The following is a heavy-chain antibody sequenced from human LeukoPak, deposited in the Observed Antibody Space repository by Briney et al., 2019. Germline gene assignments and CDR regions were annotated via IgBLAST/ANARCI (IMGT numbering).Heavy chain of an antibody. CDR3: ARGAYGYCSSTSCYFGTIDY. D-gene: IGHD2-2*01. J-gene: IGHJ4*02. CDR2: IGSSSSYI. CDR1: GFTFSSYT. V-gene: IGHV3-21*01. Sequence: PGGSLRLSCAASGFTFSSYTMNWVRQAPGKGPEWVSSIGSSSSYIYYADSVKGRFTISRDNAKNSLYLQMNSLRAEDTAVYYCARGAYGYCSSTSCYFGTIDYWGQGTLVTVSS.